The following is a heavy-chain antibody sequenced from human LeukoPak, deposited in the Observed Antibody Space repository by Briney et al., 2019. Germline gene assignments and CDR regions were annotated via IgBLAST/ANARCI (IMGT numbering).Heavy chain of an antibody. Sequence: ASVKVSCKASGYTFTSYDINWVRQATGQGLEWMGWMNPNSGNTGYAQKFQGRVTMTRNTSISTAYMELSSLRSEDTAVYYCATALDILTGYFPFDYWGQGTLVTVSS. CDR1: GYTFTSYD. CDR3: ATALDILTGYFPFDY. V-gene: IGHV1-8*01. CDR2: MNPNSGNT. D-gene: IGHD3-9*01. J-gene: IGHJ4*02.